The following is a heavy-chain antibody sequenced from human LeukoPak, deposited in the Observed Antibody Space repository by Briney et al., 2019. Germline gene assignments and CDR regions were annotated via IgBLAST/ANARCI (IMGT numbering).Heavy chain of an antibody. Sequence: GGTLRLSCAASGFTFSSYGMSWVRQAPGKGLEWVSAISGSGVGTHYADSVKGRFTISRDNSKNTLYVQMHSLRAEDTAVYYCAKGGIAVAGTSYYYYMDVWGKGTTVTISS. V-gene: IGHV3-23*01. D-gene: IGHD6-19*01. J-gene: IGHJ6*03. CDR1: GFTFSSYG. CDR3: AKGGIAVAGTSYYYYMDV. CDR2: ISGSGVGT.